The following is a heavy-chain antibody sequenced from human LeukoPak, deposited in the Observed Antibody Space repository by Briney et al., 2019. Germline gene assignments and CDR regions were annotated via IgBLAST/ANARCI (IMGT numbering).Heavy chain of an antibody. CDR2: INPNSGGT. Sequence: PRASVRVSCKASGYTFTGYYMNWVRQAPGQGLEWMGWINPNSGGTNYAQKFQGRVTMARDTSISTAYMELSRLRSDDTAVYYCAILSGRRFDYWGQGTLVTVSS. D-gene: IGHD3-10*01. CDR1: GYTFTGYY. V-gene: IGHV1-2*02. CDR3: AILSGRRFDY. J-gene: IGHJ4*02.